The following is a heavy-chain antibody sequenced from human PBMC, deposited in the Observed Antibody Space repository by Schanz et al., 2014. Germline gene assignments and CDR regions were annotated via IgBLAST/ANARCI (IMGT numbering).Heavy chain of an antibody. CDR1: GFTVNTNY. V-gene: IGHV3-53*01. CDR2: MYINSGST. CDR3: ARDGGRDGYNLAFDV. D-gene: IGHD5-12*01. J-gene: IGHJ3*01. Sequence: EVQLVESGGGLIQPGGSLRLSCAVSGFTVNTNYMSWVRQAPGKGLEWISSMYINSGSTQYADSVKGRFIISRDSSKNTLVLQMNSLRAEDTAVYFCARDGGRDGYNLAFDVWGQGTLVTVSS.